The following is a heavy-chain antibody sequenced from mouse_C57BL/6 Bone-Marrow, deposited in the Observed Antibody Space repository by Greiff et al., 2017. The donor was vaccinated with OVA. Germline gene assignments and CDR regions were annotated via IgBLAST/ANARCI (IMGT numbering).Heavy chain of an antibody. Sequence: VQLQQSGAELMKPGASVKLSCKATGYTFTSYWIEWVKQRPGHGLEWIGEILPGGGSTNYNERFKGKDTFTADTSSNSAYLQHCSLRTEDSAIYYRARYGTHYWGQGATLAVAS. J-gene: IGHJ2*01. CDR2: ILPGGGST. CDR3: ARYGTHY. D-gene: IGHD4-1*01. V-gene: IGHV1-9*01. CDR1: GYTFTSYW.